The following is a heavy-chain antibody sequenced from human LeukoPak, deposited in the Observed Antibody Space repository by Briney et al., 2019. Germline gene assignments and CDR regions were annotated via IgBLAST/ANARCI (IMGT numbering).Heavy chain of an antibody. V-gene: IGHV4-4*02. CDR1: GFTFSSYGM. CDR2: IYHSGST. J-gene: IGHJ4*02. Sequence: GSLRLSCTASGFTFSSYGMSWVRQAPGKGLEWIGEIYHSGSTNYNPSLKSRVTISVDKSKNQFSLKLSSVTAADTAVYYCASLAGYWGQGTLVTVSS. CDR3: ASLAGY.